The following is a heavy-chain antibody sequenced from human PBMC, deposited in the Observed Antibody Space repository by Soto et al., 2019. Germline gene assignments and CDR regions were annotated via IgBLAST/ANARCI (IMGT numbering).Heavy chain of an antibody. Sequence: SETLSLTCTVSGGSASSGSYYWSWIRQPPGKGLEWIGYMYYSGSTNYNPALKSRVTISLDTSKNQFSLKLSSVTDADTAVYFCARTRDFWSGNDAFDIWGQGTMVTVSS. D-gene: IGHD3-3*01. J-gene: IGHJ3*02. CDR2: MYYSGST. CDR3: ARTRDFWSGNDAFDI. CDR1: GGSASSGSYY. V-gene: IGHV4-61*01.